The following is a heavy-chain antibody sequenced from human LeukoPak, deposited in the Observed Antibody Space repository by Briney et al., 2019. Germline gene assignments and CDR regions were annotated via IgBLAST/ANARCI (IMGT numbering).Heavy chain of an antibody. V-gene: IGHV5-51*01. CDR1: GYSFTSYW. CDR2: IYPGDSDT. J-gene: IGHJ5*02. Sequence: GESLKISCKGSGYSFTSYWIGWVRQMPGKGLEWMGIIYPGDSDTRYSPSFQGQVTISADKSISTAYLQWSSLKASDTAMYYCARGRGIVVVPAANWFDPWGQGTLVTVSS. CDR3: ARGRGIVVVPAANWFDP. D-gene: IGHD2-2*01.